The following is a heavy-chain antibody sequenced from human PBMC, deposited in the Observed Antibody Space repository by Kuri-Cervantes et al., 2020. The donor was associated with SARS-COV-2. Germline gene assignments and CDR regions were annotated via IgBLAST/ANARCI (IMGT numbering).Heavy chain of an antibody. D-gene: IGHD4-23*01. CDR1: GGSISSSSYY. V-gene: IGHV4-39*07. J-gene: IGHJ6*03. Sequence: SETLSLTCTVSGGSISSSSYYWGWIRQPPGKGLEWIGSIYYSGSTYYNPSLKSRVTISVDTSKNQFSLKLSSVTAADTAVYYCARGRPEVVTPPYYYMDVWGKGTTVTVSS. CDR3: ARGRPEVVTPPYYYMDV. CDR2: IYYSGST.